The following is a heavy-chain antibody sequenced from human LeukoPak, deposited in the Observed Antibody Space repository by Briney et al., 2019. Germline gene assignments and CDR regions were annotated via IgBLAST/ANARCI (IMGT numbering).Heavy chain of an antibody. CDR2: IYPGDSDT. CDR3: ARHSALAARPWEY. D-gene: IGHD6-6*01. J-gene: IGHJ4*02. V-gene: IGHV5-51*01. CDR1: GYSFTSYW. Sequence: GESLKISCKGSGYSFTSYWIGWVRQMPGKGLEWMGIIYPGDSDTRYSPSFQGQVTISADKSISTAYLQWSSLEASDTAMYYCARHSALAARPWEYWGQGTLVTVSS.